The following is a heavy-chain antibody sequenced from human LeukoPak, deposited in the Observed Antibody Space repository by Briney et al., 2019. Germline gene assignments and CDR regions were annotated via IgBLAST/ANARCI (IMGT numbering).Heavy chain of an antibody. Sequence: SETLSLTCTVSGGSISIYYWSWVRQPPGKGLEWIGYIYNSGSTNYNPSLKSRVTISVDTSKNQFSLKLSSVTAADTAVYYCAREGMSYYYGMDVWGQGTTDTVSS. J-gene: IGHJ6*02. D-gene: IGHD5/OR15-5a*01. V-gene: IGHV4-59*01. CDR3: AREGMSYYYGMDV. CDR2: IYNSGST. CDR1: GGSISIYY.